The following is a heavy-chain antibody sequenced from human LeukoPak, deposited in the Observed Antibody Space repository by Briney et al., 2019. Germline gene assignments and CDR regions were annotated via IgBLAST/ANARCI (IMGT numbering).Heavy chain of an antibody. CDR2: IGGSDGNT. J-gene: IGHJ4*02. CDR1: GFTFSSYA. Sequence: PGGSLRLSCAASGFTFSSYAMSWVRQAPGMGLQWVSAIGGSDGNTYYADSVKGRFTISRDNSKNSLYLQINSLRADDTAVYYCAKVQSSDYDMNFDSWGQGTLVTVSS. V-gene: IGHV3-23*01. D-gene: IGHD5-12*01. CDR3: AKVQSSDYDMNFDS.